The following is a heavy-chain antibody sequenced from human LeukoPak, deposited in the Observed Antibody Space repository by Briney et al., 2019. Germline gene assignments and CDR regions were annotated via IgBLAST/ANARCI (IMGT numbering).Heavy chain of an antibody. CDR2: IYYSGST. J-gene: IGHJ4*02. D-gene: IGHD6-19*01. V-gene: IGHV4-59*08. CDR3: ARHWSSSGWLMDY. Sequence: KPSETLSLTCTVSGGSISNYYWSWIQQPPGKGLEWIGYIYYSGSTNYNPSLKSRVTISVDMSKNQFSLKLSSVTAADTAVYYCARHWSSSGWLMDYWSQGNLVTVSS. CDR1: GGSISNYY.